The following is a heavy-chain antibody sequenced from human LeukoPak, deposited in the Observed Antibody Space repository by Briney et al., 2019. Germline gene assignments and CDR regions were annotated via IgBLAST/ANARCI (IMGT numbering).Heavy chain of an antibody. V-gene: IGHV1-2*02. CDR1: GYTFTGYY. Sequence: ASVKVSCKASGYTFTGYYMHWVRQAPGQGLEWMGWINPNGGGTNYAQKFQGRVTMTRDTSISTAYMELSRLRSDDTAVYYCARDLNHCSSTSCLIYYYYYGMDVWGQGTTVTVSS. CDR3: ARDLNHCSSTSCLIYYYYYGMDV. D-gene: IGHD2-2*01. CDR2: INPNGGGT. J-gene: IGHJ6*02.